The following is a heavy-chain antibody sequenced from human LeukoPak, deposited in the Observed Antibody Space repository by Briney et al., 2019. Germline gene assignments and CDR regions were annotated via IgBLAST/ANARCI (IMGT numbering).Heavy chain of an antibody. D-gene: IGHD2-2*01. V-gene: IGHV4-59*01. J-gene: IGHJ3*02. CDR1: GGSISTYY. CDR3: AREDAQEGTNAFDI. Sequence: ASETLSLTCTVSGGSISTYYWSWIRQPPGKGLEWIGYIYYSGSTYYNPSLKSRATISVDTSKNQFSLKLSSVTAADTAVYYCAREDAQEGTNAFDIWGQGTMVTVSS. CDR2: IYYSGST.